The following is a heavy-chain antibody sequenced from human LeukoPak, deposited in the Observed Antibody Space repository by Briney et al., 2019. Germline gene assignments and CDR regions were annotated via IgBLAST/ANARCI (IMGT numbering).Heavy chain of an antibody. CDR2: TSYDGTTK. CDR1: GFTFSSHG. CDR3: AKDATLFGDQYFDY. Sequence: GGSLRLSCAASGFTFSSHGMHWVRQAPGKALEWVAVTSYDGTTKYYADSAKGRFNISRDNSKNTLYLQMNSLRVDDTAVYYCAKDATLFGDQYFDYWGQGTLVIVSS. D-gene: IGHD3-10*01. J-gene: IGHJ4*02. V-gene: IGHV3-30*18.